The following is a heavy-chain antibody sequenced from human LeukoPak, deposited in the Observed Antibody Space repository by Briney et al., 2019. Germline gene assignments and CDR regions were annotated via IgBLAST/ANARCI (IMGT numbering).Heavy chain of an antibody. CDR1: GYSFTSYW. D-gene: IGHD2-2*01. J-gene: IGHJ6*03. Sequence: TRGESLQISCKGSGYSFTSYWIGWVRQLPGKGLEWMGIIYPGDSDTRYSPSFQGQVTISADKSISTAYLQWSSLKASDTAMYYCARLPRYCSSTSCPFYYYYYMDVWGKGTTVTVSS. V-gene: IGHV5-51*01. CDR2: IYPGDSDT. CDR3: ARLPRYCSSTSCPFYYYYYMDV.